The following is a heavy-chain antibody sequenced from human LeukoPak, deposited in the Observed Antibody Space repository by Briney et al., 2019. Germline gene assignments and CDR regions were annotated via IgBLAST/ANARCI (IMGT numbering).Heavy chain of an antibody. J-gene: IGHJ6*03. Sequence: GGSLRLSCVASGFTFRRNGMSWVGQAPGKGLEWVSLIYSDDRAFYADSVKGRFTISRNNSKNTLFLQMSSLKPEDTAIYYCARDLAGFQEPRYYYYMDVWGKGTTVTVSS. CDR1: GFTFRRNG. CDR3: ARDLAGFQEPRYYYYMDV. V-gene: IGHV3-66*02. D-gene: IGHD1-14*01. CDR2: IYSDDRA.